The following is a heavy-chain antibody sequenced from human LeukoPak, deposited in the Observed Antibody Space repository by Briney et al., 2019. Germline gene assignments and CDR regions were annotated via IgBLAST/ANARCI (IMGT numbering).Heavy chain of an antibody. D-gene: IGHD5-24*01. V-gene: IGHV3-33*07. CDR2: IGYDGSHE. J-gene: IGHJ4*02. CDR3: ARGSRELDY. CDR1: GGSISSNS. Sequence: LSLTCTVSGGSISSNSYYWGWIRQPPGKGLEWVAGIGYDGSHESEAESVKGRFTISRDNSRNTVYLQMNSLRVDDTAVYYCARGSRELDYWGQGTLVIVSS.